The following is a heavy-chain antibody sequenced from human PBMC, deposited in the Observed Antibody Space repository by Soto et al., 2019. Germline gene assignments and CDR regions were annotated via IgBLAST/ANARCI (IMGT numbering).Heavy chain of an antibody. D-gene: IGHD6-19*01. CDR3: ARDHSSGWYGPFYYYGMDV. J-gene: IGHJ6*02. Sequence: QVQLVQSGAEVKKPGASVKVSCKASGYTFTSYDINWVRQATGQGLEWMGWMNPNSGNTGYAQKFQARVTMTRNTSIRTAYMELSSLRSEDTAVYYCARDHSSGWYGPFYYYGMDVWGRGTTVTVSS. CDR1: GYTFTSYD. CDR2: MNPNSGNT. V-gene: IGHV1-8*01.